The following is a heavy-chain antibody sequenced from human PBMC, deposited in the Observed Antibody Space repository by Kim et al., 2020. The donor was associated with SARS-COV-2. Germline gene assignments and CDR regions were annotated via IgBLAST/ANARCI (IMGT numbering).Heavy chain of an antibody. V-gene: IGHV4-59*01. CDR1: GGSISSYY. CDR3: ARRYSSGYYLHFDY. CDR2: IYYSGST. J-gene: IGHJ4*02. D-gene: IGHD3-22*01. Sequence: SETLSLTCTVSGGSISSYYWSWIRQPPGKGLEWIGYIYYSGSTNYNPSLKSRVTISVDTSKNQFSLKLSSVTAADTAVYYCARRYSSGYYLHFDYWGQGTLVTVSS.